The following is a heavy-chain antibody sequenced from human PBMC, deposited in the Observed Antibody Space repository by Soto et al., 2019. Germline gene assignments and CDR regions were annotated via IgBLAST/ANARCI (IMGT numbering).Heavy chain of an antibody. CDR3: ARHETLAAACDV. Sequence: QLHLQESGPGLVKPSETLSLTCTVSGGSITGTRSYWGWIRQPPGKGLEWIGSVYYGGRTYYNPSLKSRVTISVDTSKNQFSLKLRSVTAADTAVYYCARHETLAAACDVWGQGTLVTVSS. D-gene: IGHD2-21*02. CDR1: GGSITGTRSY. V-gene: IGHV4-39*01. CDR2: VYYGGRT. J-gene: IGHJ4*02.